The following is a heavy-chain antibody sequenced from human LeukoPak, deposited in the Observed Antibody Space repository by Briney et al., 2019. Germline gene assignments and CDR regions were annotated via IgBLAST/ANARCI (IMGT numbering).Heavy chain of an antibody. V-gene: IGHV1-24*01. CDR1: GYTLTELS. J-gene: IGHJ4*02. CDR3: ATADYYDSSGYSHY. CDR2: FDPEDGET. Sequence: ASVKVSCKVSGYTLTELSMHWVRQAPGKGLAWMGGFDPEDGETIYAQKFQGRVTMTEDTSTDTAYMELSSLRSEDTAVYYCATADYYDSSGYSHYWGQGTLVTVSS. D-gene: IGHD3-22*01.